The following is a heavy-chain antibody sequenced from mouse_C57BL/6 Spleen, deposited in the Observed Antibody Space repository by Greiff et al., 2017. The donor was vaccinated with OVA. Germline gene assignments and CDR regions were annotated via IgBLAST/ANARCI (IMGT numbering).Heavy chain of an antibody. J-gene: IGHJ2*01. CDR1: GFTFSDYY. CDR3: ARGPPYYFDY. Sequence: EVKVVESEGGLVQPGSSMKLSCTASGFTFSDYYMAWVRQVPEKGLEWVANINYDGSSTYYLDSLKSRFIISRDNAKNILYLQMSSLKSEDTATYYCARGPPYYFDYWGKGTTLTVSS. V-gene: IGHV5-16*01. CDR2: INYDGSST.